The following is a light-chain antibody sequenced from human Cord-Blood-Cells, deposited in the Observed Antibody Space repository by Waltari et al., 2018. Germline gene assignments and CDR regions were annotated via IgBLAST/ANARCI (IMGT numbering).Light chain of an antibody. CDR1: SSDVGRYNL. J-gene: IGLJ3*02. V-gene: IGLV2-23*01. Sequence: QSALPQPASVSGSPGQSLTIPCTGTSSDVGRYNLVPWYQQHPGKATTLMIYEASKRPSGVSNRFSGSKCGNTASLTITGLQAEDDADYYCCSYAGSSTLVFGGGTKLTVL. CDR3: CSYAGSSTLV. CDR2: EAS.